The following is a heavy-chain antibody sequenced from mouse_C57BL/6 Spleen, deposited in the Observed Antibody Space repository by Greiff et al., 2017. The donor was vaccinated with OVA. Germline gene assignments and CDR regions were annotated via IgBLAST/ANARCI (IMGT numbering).Heavy chain of an antibody. CDR1: GYSITSGYY. Sequence: ESGPGLVKPSQSLSLTCSVTGYSITSGYYWNWIRQFPGNKQEWMGYISYDGSNNYNPSLKKRISITRDTSKNQFFLKLNSVTTEDTATYDCSRWEGSSDYWGAMDYWGQGTSVTVSS. J-gene: IGHJ4*01. D-gene: IGHD3-2*02. CDR3: SRWEGSSDYWGAMDY. V-gene: IGHV3-6*01. CDR2: ISYDGSN.